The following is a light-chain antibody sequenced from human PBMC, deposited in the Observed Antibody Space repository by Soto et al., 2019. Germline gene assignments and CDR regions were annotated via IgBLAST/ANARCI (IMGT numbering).Light chain of an antibody. V-gene: IGKV3-11*01. CDR2: DAS. CDR1: QSISSY. J-gene: IGKJ5*01. Sequence: EIVVTQSPDTLSVSPGERATLSCRASQSISSYLAWYQQKPVQAPRLPXYDASNRANGIPARFSGSGSGTDLTLTINSLEPEDFAVYYCQQRSNWPSITFGQGTRLEIK. CDR3: QQRSNWPSIT.